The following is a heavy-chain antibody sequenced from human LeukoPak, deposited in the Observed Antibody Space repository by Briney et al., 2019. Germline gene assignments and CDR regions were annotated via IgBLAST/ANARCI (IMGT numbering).Heavy chain of an antibody. J-gene: IGHJ4*02. CDR2: ISENGGKT. D-gene: IGHD5-24*01. Sequence: GGSLRLSCAASGFTFSTYAMSWVRQAPGKGLEWVSSISENGGKTYYADSVKGRFTISRDNSKNTLYLQMNGLRAEGTAVYYCAKDRVWGQGTLVTVSS. CDR1: GFTFSTYA. CDR3: AKDRV. V-gene: IGHV3-23*01.